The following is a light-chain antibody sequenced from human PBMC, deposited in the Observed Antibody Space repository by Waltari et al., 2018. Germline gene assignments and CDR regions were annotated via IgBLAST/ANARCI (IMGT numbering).Light chain of an antibody. Sequence: QSVLTQPPSASGTPGQRVTISCSGSSSNIGNNYVCWYQQLPGTTPRPLIYRNNHRPSGVPDRFSGSKSGTSASLAISGLRSEDEGDYYCATWDDSLSDVIFGGGTKLTVL. J-gene: IGLJ2*01. CDR2: RNN. CDR3: ATWDDSLSDVI. CDR1: SSNIGNNY. V-gene: IGLV1-47*01.